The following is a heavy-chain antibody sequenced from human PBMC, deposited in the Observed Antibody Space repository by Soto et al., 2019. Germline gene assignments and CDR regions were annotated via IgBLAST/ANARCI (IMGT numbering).Heavy chain of an antibody. CDR1: GFTFSSYS. J-gene: IGHJ4*02. Sequence: GGTLRLSCVASGFTFSSYSMNWVRQAPGKGLEWVSSICSSRNYVYYADSVKGRFTISRDNAKNSLYLQMSSLRAEESGVYYFTRSWRQYKSNGLRYWGQGTWGTAPQ. D-gene: IGHD1-20*01. CDR3: TRSWRQYKSNGLRY. CDR2: ICSSRNYV. V-gene: IGHV3-21*01.